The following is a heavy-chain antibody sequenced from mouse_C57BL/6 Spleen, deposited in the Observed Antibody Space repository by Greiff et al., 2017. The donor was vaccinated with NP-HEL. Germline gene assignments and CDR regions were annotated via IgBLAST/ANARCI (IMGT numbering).Heavy chain of an antibody. J-gene: IGHJ3*01. CDR3: ARGGSKQDPGFAY. D-gene: IGHD2-5*01. Sequence: EVMLVESGGGLVKPGGSLKLSCAASGFTFSSYAMSWVRQTPEKRLEWVATISDGGSYTYYPDNVKGRFTISRDNAKNNLYLQMRHLKSEDTAMYYCARGGSKQDPGFAYWGQGTLVTVSA. CDR1: GFTFSSYA. V-gene: IGHV5-4*03. CDR2: ISDGGSYT.